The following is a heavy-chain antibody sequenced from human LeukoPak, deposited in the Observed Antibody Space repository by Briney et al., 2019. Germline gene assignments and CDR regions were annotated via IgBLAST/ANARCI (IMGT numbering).Heavy chain of an antibody. V-gene: IGHV3-48*03. D-gene: IGHD6-13*01. J-gene: IGHJ4*02. Sequence: PGGSLRLSCAASGFIFSSYEMNWVRQAPGKGLEWVSYISSSGSTIYYADSVKGRFTISRDNAKNSLYLQMNSLRAEDTAVYYCARGASISWYGDYWGQGTLVTVSS. CDR3: ARGASISWYGDY. CDR2: ISSSGSTI. CDR1: GFIFSSYE.